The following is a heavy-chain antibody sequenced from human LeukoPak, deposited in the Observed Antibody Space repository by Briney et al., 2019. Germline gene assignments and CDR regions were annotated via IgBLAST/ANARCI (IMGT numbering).Heavy chain of an antibody. V-gene: IGHV1-2*02. CDR1: VYIFPGYY. D-gene: IGHD2-2*01. CDR2: INPNSGGK. Sequence: GASVKDSCQASVYIFPGYYMHWVRQAPGQGLAWMGWINPNSGGKNYAQKFQGRVTMTRDTSISTAYMGLSRLRSDDTAVYYCARGSVVVPAALDYWGQGTLVTVSS. CDR3: ARGSVVVPAALDY. J-gene: IGHJ4*02.